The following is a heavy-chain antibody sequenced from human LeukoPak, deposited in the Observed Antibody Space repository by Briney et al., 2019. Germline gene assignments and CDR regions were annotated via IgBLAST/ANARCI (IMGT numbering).Heavy chain of an antibody. D-gene: IGHD6-19*01. CDR1: GFTFSSYA. CDR2: ISGSGGST. CDR3: AKDLEGRYSSGWFGPGYFDY. J-gene: IGHJ4*02. V-gene: IGHV3-23*01. Sequence: GGSLRLSCAASGFTFSSYAMSWVRQAPGKGLEWVSAISGSGGSTYYADSVKGRFTISRDNSKNTLYLQMNSLRGEDTAVYYCAKDLEGRYSSGWFGPGYFDYWGQGTLVTVSS.